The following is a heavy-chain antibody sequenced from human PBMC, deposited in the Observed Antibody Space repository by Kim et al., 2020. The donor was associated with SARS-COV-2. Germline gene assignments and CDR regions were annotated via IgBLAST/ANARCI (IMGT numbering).Heavy chain of an antibody. CDR2: ISYDGSNK. CDR3: ARAESCCYLACLDP. D-gene: IGHD3-16*02. J-gene: IGHJ5*02. V-gene: IGHV3-30*04. CDR1: GFTFSSYA. Sequence: GGSLRLSCAASGFTFSSYAMLWVRQAPGKGLEWVAVISYDGSNKYYADSVKGRFTISRDNSKNTLYLQMNSRRAEDTAVYYCARAESCCYLACLDPWGQGTLVTVSS.